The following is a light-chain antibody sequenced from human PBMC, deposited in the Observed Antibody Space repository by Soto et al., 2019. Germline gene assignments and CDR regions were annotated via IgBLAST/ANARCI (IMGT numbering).Light chain of an antibody. CDR2: LNSDGSH. CDR1: SGHSSCA. CDR3: QTWGTAGVV. V-gene: IGLV4-69*01. J-gene: IGLJ2*01. Sequence: QPVLTQSPSASASLGASVKLTCTLSSGHSSCAIAWHQQQPEKGPRYLMKLNSDGSHSKGDGIPDRFSGSSSGAERYLTISSLQSEDEADYYCQTWGTAGVVFGGGTKVTVL.